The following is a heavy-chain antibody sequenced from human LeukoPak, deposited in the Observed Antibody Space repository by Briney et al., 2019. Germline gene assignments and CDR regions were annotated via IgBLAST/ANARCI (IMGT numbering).Heavy chain of an antibody. CDR3: ARVGTTNYYFYYMDV. CDR2: VSSSGGTI. Sequence: GGTLRLTCAASGFTMSTYTMNWIRRSPAKRLKWISYVSSSGGTIYYADSVKGRFTISRDNAKKSLYLQMNSLRAEDTAVYYCARVGTTNYYFYYMDVWGKGTTVTVSS. V-gene: IGHV3-48*04. CDR1: GFTMSTYT. D-gene: IGHD2-2*01. J-gene: IGHJ6*03.